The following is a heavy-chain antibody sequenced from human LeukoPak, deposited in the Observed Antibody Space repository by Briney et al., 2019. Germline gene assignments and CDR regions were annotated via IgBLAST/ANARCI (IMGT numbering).Heavy chain of an antibody. CDR2: INNSSTYI. CDR1: GFTFSSYS. CDR3: AMTAPSYYHYYYMDV. V-gene: IGHV3-21*01. D-gene: IGHD5-18*01. J-gene: IGHJ6*03. Sequence: GGSLRLSCAASGFTFSSYSMNWVRQAPGKGLEWVSSINNSSTYIYYADSVKGRFTITISRDNAKNSLYLQMNSLRAEDTAVYYCAMTAPSYYHYYYMDVWGKGTTVTVSS.